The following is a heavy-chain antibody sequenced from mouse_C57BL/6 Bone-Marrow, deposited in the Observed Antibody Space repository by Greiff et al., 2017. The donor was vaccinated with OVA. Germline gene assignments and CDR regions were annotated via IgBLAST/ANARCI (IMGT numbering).Heavy chain of an antibody. CDR2: ISYDGSN. CDR3: AREGFYYDYDEAMDY. D-gene: IGHD2-4*01. CDR1: GYSITSGYY. Sequence: DVKLQESGPGLVKPSQSLSLTCSVTGYSITSGYYWNWIRQFPGNKLEWMGYISYDGSNNYNPSLKNRISITRDTSKNQFFLKLNSVTTEDTATYYCAREGFYYDYDEAMDYWGQGTSVTVSS. V-gene: IGHV3-6*01. J-gene: IGHJ4*01.